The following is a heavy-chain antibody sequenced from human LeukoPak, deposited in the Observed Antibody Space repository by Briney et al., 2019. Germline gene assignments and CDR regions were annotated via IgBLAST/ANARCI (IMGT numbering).Heavy chain of an antibody. CDR1: GFTVSSNY. CDR2: IYSGGST. CDR3: ARVRDTALVKYYYMDV. D-gene: IGHD5-18*01. J-gene: IGHJ6*03. Sequence: GGSLRLSCAASGFTVSSNYMSWVRQAPGKGLEWVSVIYSGGSTYYADSVKGRFTISRDDSKNTVSLQMNSLRGDDTAVYYCARVRDTALVKYYYMDVWGEGTTVTVSS. V-gene: IGHV3-53*05.